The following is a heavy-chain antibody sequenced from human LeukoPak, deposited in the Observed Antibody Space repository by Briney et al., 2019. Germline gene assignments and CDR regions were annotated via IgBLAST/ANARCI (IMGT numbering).Heavy chain of an antibody. D-gene: IGHD3-10*01. CDR3: ARVLRFVGFGEELDY. J-gene: IGHJ4*02. CDR2: IYYSGST. CDR1: GGSISSSSYY. Sequence: SETLSLTCTVSGGSISSSSYYWGWIRQPPGKGLEWIGSIYYSGSTYYNPSLKSRVTISVDTSKNQFSLKLSSVTAADTAVYYCARVLRFVGFGEELDYWGQGTLVTVSS. V-gene: IGHV4-39*07.